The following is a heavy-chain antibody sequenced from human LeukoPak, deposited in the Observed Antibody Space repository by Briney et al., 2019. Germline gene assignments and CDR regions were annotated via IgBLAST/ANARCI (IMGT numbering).Heavy chain of an antibody. Sequence: PSETLSLTCAVSGGSISSSNWWSWVRQPPGKGLEWIGEIYHSGSTNYNPSLKSRVTISVDKSKNQFSLKQSSVTAADTAVYYCASYSSGWHPFDYWGQGTLVTVSS. J-gene: IGHJ4*02. D-gene: IGHD6-19*01. CDR2: IYHSGST. CDR3: ASYSSGWHPFDY. V-gene: IGHV4-4*02. CDR1: GGSISSSNW.